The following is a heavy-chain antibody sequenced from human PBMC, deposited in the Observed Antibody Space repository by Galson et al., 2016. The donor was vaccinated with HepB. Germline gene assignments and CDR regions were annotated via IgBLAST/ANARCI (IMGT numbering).Heavy chain of an antibody. CDR2: INPNSGGT. D-gene: IGHD6-13*01. Sequence: SVKVSCKASGYTFTGYYMHWVRQAPGQGLEWMGWINPNSGGTNYAQKFPGRVTMTRDTSISAAYMELSRLRSDDTAVYYCAREAVPGIDAEYFQHWGQGTLVTVSS. J-gene: IGHJ1*01. V-gene: IGHV1-2*02. CDR3: AREAVPGIDAEYFQH. CDR1: GYTFTGYY.